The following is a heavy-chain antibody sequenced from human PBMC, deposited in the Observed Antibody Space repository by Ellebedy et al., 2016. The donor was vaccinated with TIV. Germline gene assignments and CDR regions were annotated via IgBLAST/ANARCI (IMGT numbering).Heavy chain of an antibody. CDR3: TTRIYYNGMDV. V-gene: IGHV3-15*01. Sequence: GGSLRLSCVASGFPFSDHYFDWVRQAPGKGLEWVGRIKSETDGGTTDYAAPVKGRFTISRDDSKNTLYLQMNSLKIEDTAVYYCTTRIYYNGMDVWGQGTTVTVSS. CDR1: GFPFSDHY. J-gene: IGHJ6*02. D-gene: IGHD2-15*01. CDR2: IKSETDGGTT.